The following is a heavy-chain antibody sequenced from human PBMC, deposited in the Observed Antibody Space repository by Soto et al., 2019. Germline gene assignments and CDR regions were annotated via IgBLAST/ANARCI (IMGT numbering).Heavy chain of an antibody. Sequence: GASVKNCCKASGYTFTSYGISWVRQAPGQGLEWMGWISAYNGNTNYAQKLQGRVTMTTDTSTSTAYMELRSLRSDDTAVYYCARDDFWSGYYRENFYGMDVWGQGTTVTVSS. CDR2: ISAYNGNT. J-gene: IGHJ6*02. CDR1: GYTFTSYG. V-gene: IGHV1-18*01. D-gene: IGHD3-3*01. CDR3: ARDDFWSGYYRENFYGMDV.